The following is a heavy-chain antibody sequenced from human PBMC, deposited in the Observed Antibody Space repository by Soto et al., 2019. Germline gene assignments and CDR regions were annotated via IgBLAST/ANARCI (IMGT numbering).Heavy chain of an antibody. J-gene: IGHJ4*02. CDR2: ITPILRET. CDR1: GGTFSTYT. Sequence: QVHLVQSGTEVRRPGSSVTVSCKVSGGTFSTYTISWVRQAPGQGLQWMGGITPILRETTYAQNFQGRVSITADFSATTAYMELSDLTSEDTAVYFCGRVPRYSFPTSDSLDQWGQGTRVTVSS. D-gene: IGHD5-18*01. CDR3: GRVPRYSFPTSDSLDQ. V-gene: IGHV1-69*01.